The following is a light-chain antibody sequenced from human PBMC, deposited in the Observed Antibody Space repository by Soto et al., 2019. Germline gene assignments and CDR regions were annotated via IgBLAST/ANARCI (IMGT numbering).Light chain of an antibody. Sequence: EIVMTQSPATLSVSPGERATRSCRASQSVSSNLAWYQQKPGQAPRLLIYGASTRATGIPARFSGSGSGTEFTLTISSLQSEDFAVYYCQQYNNWWTLGQGTKVDIK. CDR2: GAS. V-gene: IGKV3-15*01. CDR3: QQYNNWWT. CDR1: QSVSSN. J-gene: IGKJ1*01.